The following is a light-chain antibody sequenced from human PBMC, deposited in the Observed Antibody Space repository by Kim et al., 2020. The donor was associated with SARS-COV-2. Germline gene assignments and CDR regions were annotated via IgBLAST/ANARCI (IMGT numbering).Light chain of an antibody. CDR3: AAWDDSLSGPV. Sequence: GQRVTISCSGSSSNIGSNYVYWYQQLPGTAPKLLIYSNNQRPSGVPDQFSGSKSGTSASLAISGLRSEDEADYYCAAWDDSLSGPVFGGGTQLTVL. J-gene: IGLJ3*02. V-gene: IGLV1-47*02. CDR1: SSNIGSNY. CDR2: SNN.